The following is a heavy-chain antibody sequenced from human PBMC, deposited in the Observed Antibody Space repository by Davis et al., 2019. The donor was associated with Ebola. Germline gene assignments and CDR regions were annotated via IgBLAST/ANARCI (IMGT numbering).Heavy chain of an antibody. J-gene: IGHJ4*02. CDR3: ARRGYYDILTGYSD. CDR1: GYTFTSYY. D-gene: IGHD3-9*01. Sequence: ASVKVSCKASGYTFTSYYMHWVRQVPGQGLEWMGIINPSGGSTSYAQKFQGRVTITRDTSASTAYMELSSLRSEDTAVYYCARRGYYDILTGYSDWGQGTLVTVSS. CDR2: INPSGGST. V-gene: IGHV1-46*01.